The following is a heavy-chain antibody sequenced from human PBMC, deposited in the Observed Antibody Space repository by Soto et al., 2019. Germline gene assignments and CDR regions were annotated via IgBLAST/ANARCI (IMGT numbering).Heavy chain of an antibody. Sequence: SETLSLTCAVYGGSFSGYYWSWIRQPPGKGLEWIGEINHSGSTNYNPSLKSRVTISVDTSKNQFSLKLSSVTAADTAVYYCARGRYFSWSGYFGMDVWGQGTTVTVSS. CDR2: INHSGST. J-gene: IGHJ6*02. CDR1: GGSFSGYY. V-gene: IGHV4-34*01. CDR3: ARGRYFSWSGYFGMDV. D-gene: IGHD3-3*01.